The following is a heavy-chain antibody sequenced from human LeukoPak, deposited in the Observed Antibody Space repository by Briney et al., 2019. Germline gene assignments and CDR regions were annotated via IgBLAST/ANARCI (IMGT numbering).Heavy chain of an antibody. CDR2: ISSSGSTI. V-gene: IGHV3-48*03. CDR1: GFTFSSYE. Sequence: GGSLRLSCAASGFTFSSYEMNWVRQAPGKGLEWVSYISSSGSTIYYADSVKGRFTISRDNAKNSLYLQMNSLRAEDTAVYYCAREEVTTDDAFDIWGQGTMVTVSS. D-gene: IGHD4-17*01. J-gene: IGHJ3*02. CDR3: AREEVTTDDAFDI.